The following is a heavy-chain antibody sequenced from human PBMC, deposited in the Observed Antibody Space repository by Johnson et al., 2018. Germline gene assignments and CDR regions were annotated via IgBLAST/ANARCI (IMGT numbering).Heavy chain of an antibody. Sequence: QVQLVQSGGGVVQPGRSLRLSCAASGFTFSSYGMHWVRQAPGKGLEWVAVISYDGSNKYYADSVKGRFTISRDNSKNTLYLQMNSLRAEDTAVYYCARDLPARQLVGYMDVWGKGTTVTVSS. CDR3: ARDLPARQLVGYMDV. CDR1: GFTFSSYG. D-gene: IGHD6-6*01. V-gene: IGHV3-30*03. CDR2: ISYDGSNK. J-gene: IGHJ6*04.